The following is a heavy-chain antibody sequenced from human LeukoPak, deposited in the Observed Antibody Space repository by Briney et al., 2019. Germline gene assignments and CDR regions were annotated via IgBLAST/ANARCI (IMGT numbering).Heavy chain of an antibody. J-gene: IGHJ4*02. CDR2: IRSDGSSQ. CDR3: AKDKGLTSIDY. V-gene: IGHV3-30*02. CDR1: GFSFNNSG. D-gene: IGHD3-9*01. Sequence: GGSLRLSCAASGFSFNNSGMHWVRQAPGKGLEWVAFIRSDGSSQYYADSVKGRFTISRDNSKNTLYVQMNSLRAEDTAVYYCAKDKGLTSIDYWGQGTLVTVSS.